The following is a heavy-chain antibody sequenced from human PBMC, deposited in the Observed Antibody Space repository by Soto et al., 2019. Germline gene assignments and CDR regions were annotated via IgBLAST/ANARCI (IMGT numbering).Heavy chain of an antibody. Sequence: PGGSLRRSCAASGFTFSSYAMSCVRQAPWRGLEWFSAISGSGGITYYADPVKGRFTISRDNSKNTLYLQMNTLRDEDTAVYYCAKCPNFWSGYHQYWGKGTLVTVSS. CDR2: ISGSGGIT. J-gene: IGHJ4*02. D-gene: IGHD3-3*01. CDR3: AKCPNFWSGYHQY. V-gene: IGHV3-23*01. CDR1: GFTFSSYA.